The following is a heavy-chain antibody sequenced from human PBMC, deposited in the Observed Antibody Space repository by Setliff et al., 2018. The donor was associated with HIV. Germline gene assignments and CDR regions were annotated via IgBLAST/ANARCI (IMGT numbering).Heavy chain of an antibody. Sequence: SETLSLTCTVSGDSFSSNTNHWGWIRQPPGKGLEWIGNIFHSGTTYYNPSLKSRVTKAIDTSKNQFSLKLTSLTAADTAVYFCARDPHYYDRSGHYSWFYFDYWGQGTLVTVSS. J-gene: IGHJ4*02. CDR1: GDSFSSNTNH. D-gene: IGHD3-22*01. V-gene: IGHV4-39*07. CDR3: ARDPHYYDRSGHYSWFYFDY. CDR2: IFHSGTT.